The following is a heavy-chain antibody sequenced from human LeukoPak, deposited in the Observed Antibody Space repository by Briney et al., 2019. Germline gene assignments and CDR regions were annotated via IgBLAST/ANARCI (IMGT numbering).Heavy chain of an antibody. CDR3: AREGSGSHPGYY. Sequence: PSQTLSLTCTVSGDSISIGSHFCSWIRQPAGKGLEWIGRIYTTGSTNYNPSLKSRVTISVDTSKNQFSLKLSSVTAADTAVYYCAREGSGSHPGYYWGQGTLVTVSS. D-gene: IGHD1-26*01. CDR2: IYTTGST. CDR1: GDSISIGSHF. V-gene: IGHV4-61*02. J-gene: IGHJ4*02.